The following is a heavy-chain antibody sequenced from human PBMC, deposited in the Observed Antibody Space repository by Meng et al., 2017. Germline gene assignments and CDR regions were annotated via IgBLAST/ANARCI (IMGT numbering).Heavy chain of an antibody. Sequence: SETLSLTCAVYGGSFRGYYWSWIRQPPGKGLEWIGEINHSGSTNYNPSLKSRVTISVDTSKNQFSLKLSSVTAADTAVYYCARGPSEIVGAAAGAFNFDYWGQGTLVTVSS. D-gene: IGHD1-26*01. CDR2: INHSGST. V-gene: IGHV4-34*01. CDR3: ARGPSEIVGAAAGAFNFDY. J-gene: IGHJ4*02. CDR1: GGSFRGYY.